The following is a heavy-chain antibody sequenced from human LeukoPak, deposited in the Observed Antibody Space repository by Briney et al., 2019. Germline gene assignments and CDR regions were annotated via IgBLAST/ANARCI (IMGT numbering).Heavy chain of an antibody. J-gene: IGHJ6*02. CDR3: ARGGGLDV. D-gene: IGHD3-16*01. Sequence: GGSLRLSCAGSGFTFSSHWMSWVRQAPGKGPEWVANIKQDGGEKYYVDSVKGRFTISRDNAKNSLYLQMSNLRAEDTAVYFCARGGGLDVWGQGATVTVSS. CDR2: IKQDGGEK. CDR1: GFTFSSHW. V-gene: IGHV3-7*03.